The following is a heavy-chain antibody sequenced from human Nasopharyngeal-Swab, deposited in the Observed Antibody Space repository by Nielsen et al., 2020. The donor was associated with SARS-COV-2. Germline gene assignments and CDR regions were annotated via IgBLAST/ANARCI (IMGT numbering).Heavy chain of an antibody. CDR2: IYYSGST. CDR3: ARQHQLLGDY. J-gene: IGHJ4*02. Sequence: SETLSLTCTVSGGSISSSGYYWGWIRQPPGKGLEWIGSIYYSGSTYYNPSLKSRVTISVDTSKNQFSLKLSSVTAADTAVYYCARQHQLLGDYWGQGTLVTVSS. V-gene: IGHV4-39*01. D-gene: IGHD2-2*01. CDR1: GGSISSSGYY.